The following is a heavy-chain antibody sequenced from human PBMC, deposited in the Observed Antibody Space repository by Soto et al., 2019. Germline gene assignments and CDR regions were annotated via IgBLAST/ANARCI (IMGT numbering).Heavy chain of an antibody. CDR1: GYTFTNYG. CDR3: ARGVGSGSYYNQYSWFDP. V-gene: IGHV1-18*01. J-gene: IGHJ5*02. Sequence: QVQLVQSGGEVKKPGASVKVSCKASGYTFTNYGISWVRQAPGQGLEWMGWINVYNGNTKYAQKVQGRVTMTTDTPTSTGYMELSSLRSDDTAVYYCARGVGSGSYYNQYSWFDPWGQGTLVTVSS. CDR2: INVYNGNT. D-gene: IGHD3-10*01.